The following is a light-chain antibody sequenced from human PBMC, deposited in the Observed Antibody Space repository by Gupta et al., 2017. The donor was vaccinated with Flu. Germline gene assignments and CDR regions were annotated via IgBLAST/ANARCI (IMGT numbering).Light chain of an antibody. CDR2: DVS. CDR1: NSDVGANIY. J-gene: IGLJ3*02. CDR3: SSYAGSDTYV. V-gene: IGLV2-11*01. Sequence: QSALTQPRSVSGSPGQSVTISCTGTNSDVGANIYVSWYQQHPAKAPKLIIYDVSKRPSGVPGRFSGSKSGNTTSLTISGLKAEDDADYYCSSYAGSDTYVFGGGTRLTVL.